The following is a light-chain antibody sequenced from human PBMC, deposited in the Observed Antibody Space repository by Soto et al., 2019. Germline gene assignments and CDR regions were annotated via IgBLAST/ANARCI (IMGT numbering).Light chain of an antibody. Sequence: DIQMTQSPSSLSASVGARVIITCRASQGISNYLAWYQQKPGKVPKLLIYGASTLQSGVPSRFSGSGSGTDFTLTISSLQPEDVASYYCQKHNSAPLFGGGTKVEIK. CDR2: GAS. CDR3: QKHNSAPL. CDR1: QGISNY. V-gene: IGKV1-27*01. J-gene: IGKJ4*01.